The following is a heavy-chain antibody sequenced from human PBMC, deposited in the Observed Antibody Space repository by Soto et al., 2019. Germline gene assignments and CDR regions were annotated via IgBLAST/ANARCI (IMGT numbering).Heavy chain of an antibody. Sequence: SETLSLTCTVSGGSISSSSYYWGWIRQPPGKGPEWIGTIYYSGSTYYNPSLKSRVTISVDTSKNQFSLKLSSVTAADTAVYYCARLVVGYCSGGSCSSNWFDPWGQGTLVTVSS. CDR2: IYYSGST. V-gene: IGHV4-39*01. CDR3: ARLVVGYCSGGSCSSNWFDP. J-gene: IGHJ5*02. D-gene: IGHD2-15*01. CDR1: GGSISSSSYY.